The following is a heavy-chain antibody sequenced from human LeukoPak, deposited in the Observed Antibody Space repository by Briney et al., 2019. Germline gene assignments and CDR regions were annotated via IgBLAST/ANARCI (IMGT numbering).Heavy chain of an antibody. J-gene: IGHJ3*02. CDR3: ARDFLGTGLDAFDI. Sequence: GGSLRLSCAASGFTFSGYRLNWVRQAPGKGLEWVSSIDTTSSYTYYAGSVKGRFTISRDNAKKSLYLQMNSLRAEDTAVYHCARDFLGTGLDAFDIWGQGTMVTVSS. CDR1: GFTFSGYR. D-gene: IGHD3/OR15-3a*01. CDR2: IDTTSSYT. V-gene: IGHV3-21*01.